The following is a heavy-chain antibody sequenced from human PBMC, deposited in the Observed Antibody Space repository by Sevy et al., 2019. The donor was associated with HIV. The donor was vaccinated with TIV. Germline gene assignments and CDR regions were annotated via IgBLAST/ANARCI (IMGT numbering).Heavy chain of an antibody. D-gene: IGHD3-22*01. CDR3: FRNLDRDSSYDSSGYSSRPIDY. CDR1: GFTFSSYA. CDR2: ISYDGSNK. Sequence: GGSLRLSCAASGFTFSSYAMHWVRQAPGKGLEWVAVISYDGSNKYYANSVKGRFTISRDNSKNTLYLQMNSLRAEDTAVYYCFRNLDRDSSYDSSGYSSRPIDYWGQGTLVTVSS. J-gene: IGHJ4*02. V-gene: IGHV3-30-3*01.